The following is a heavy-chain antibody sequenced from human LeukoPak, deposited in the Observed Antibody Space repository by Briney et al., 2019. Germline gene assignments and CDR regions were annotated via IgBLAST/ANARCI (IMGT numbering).Heavy chain of an antibody. CDR1: GFTFNDYA. V-gene: IGHV3-30-3*01. Sequence: GSLGLSCAASGFTFNDYAMYWVRQTPGKGLEGVTLISYDGYDKSYADSVRGRFTISRDNSKNTLYLQMDSLRSEDTAVYYCARDFFPIVDSSWYEIGYWGQGTLVTVSS. D-gene: IGHD6-13*01. CDR3: ARDFFPIVDSSWYEIGY. CDR2: ISYDGYDK. J-gene: IGHJ4*02.